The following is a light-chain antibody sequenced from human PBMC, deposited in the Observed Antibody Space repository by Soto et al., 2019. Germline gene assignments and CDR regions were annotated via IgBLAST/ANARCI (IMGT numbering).Light chain of an antibody. J-gene: IGKJ2*01. V-gene: IGKV3-15*01. CDR3: QQINTWPPMYT. CDR1: QSVSSN. Sequence: EIVLTQSPATLSVSPGERATLSCRASQSVSSNLAWYQQKPGQAPRLLIYGASTRATGIPARFSGSGSGTEFTLTISSLQSEDSAVYCCQQINTWPPMYTFGQGTTVEIK. CDR2: GAS.